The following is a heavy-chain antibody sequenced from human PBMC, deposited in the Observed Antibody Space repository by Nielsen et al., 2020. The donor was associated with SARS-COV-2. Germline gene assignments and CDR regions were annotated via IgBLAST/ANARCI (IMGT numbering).Heavy chain of an antibody. D-gene: IGHD4-17*01. Sequence: WIRQPPGKGLEWVSSISTGSSYIYYADSMKGRFTISRDNAKKSPYLEMNNLRVEDTAIYYCARLGDDGDYVDYWGQGTLVTVSS. CDR3: ARLGDDGDYVDY. V-gene: IGHV3-21*01. J-gene: IGHJ4*02. CDR2: ISTGSSYI.